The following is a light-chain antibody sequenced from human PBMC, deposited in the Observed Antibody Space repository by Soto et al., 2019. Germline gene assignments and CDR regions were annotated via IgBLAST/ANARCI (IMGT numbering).Light chain of an antibody. J-gene: IGKJ1*01. Sequence: GDRLTITCRASQSISSWLAWYQQKPGKAPKLLIYDASSLESGVPSRFSGSGSGTEFTLTISSLQPDDFATYYCQQYNSYSGTFGQGTKVDIK. CDR2: DAS. CDR1: QSISSW. V-gene: IGKV1-5*01. CDR3: QQYNSYSGT.